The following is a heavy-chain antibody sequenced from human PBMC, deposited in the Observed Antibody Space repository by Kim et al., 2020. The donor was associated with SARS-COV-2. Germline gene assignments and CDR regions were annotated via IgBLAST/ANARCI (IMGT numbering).Heavy chain of an antibody. Sequence: STSSADSVTGRFTISRDNSKNTLYLQMNSLRAEDTAVYYCARDLDYYGMDVWGQGTTVTSP. J-gene: IGHJ6*02. CDR3: ARDLDYYGMDV. CDR2: ST. V-gene: IGHV3-53*01.